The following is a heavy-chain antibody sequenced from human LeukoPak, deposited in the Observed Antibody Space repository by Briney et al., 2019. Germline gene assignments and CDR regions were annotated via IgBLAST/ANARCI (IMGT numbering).Heavy chain of an antibody. CDR2: ISYDGSNK. J-gene: IGHJ4*02. CDR3: ARSAGYCSSTSCYYYDY. CDR1: GFTFSSYA. Sequence: GGSLRLSCAASGFTFSSYAMHWVRQAPGKGLEWVAVISYDGSNKYYADSVKGRFTISRDNSKNTLYLQMNSLRAEDTAVYYCARSAGYCSSTSCYYYDYWGQGTQVTVSS. V-gene: IGHV3-30*04. D-gene: IGHD2-2*01.